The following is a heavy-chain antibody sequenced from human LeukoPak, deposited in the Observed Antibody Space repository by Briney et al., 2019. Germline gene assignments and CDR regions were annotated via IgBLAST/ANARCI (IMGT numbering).Heavy chain of an antibody. CDR2: IYYSGST. J-gene: IGHJ6*02. CDR3: ASAIAAAGTPGHGMDV. D-gene: IGHD6-13*01. Sequence: SETLSLTCTVSGGSISSYYWSWIRQPPGKGLEWIGYIYYSGSTNYNPSLKSRVTISVDTSKNQFSLRLSSVTAADTAVYYCASAIAAAGTPGHGMDVWGQGTTVTVSS. CDR1: GGSISSYY. V-gene: IGHV4-59*08.